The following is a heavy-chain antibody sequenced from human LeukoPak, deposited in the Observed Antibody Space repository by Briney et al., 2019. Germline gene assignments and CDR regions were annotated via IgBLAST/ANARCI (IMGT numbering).Heavy chain of an antibody. CDR1: GFTFSRFA. CDR2: IPSDENNK. CDR3: ASVAAAGPG. V-gene: IGHV3-30*02. D-gene: IGHD6-13*01. Sequence: GGSLRLSCAASGFTFSRFAMHWVRQAPGKGLEWVAIIPSDENNKYYVDSVKGRFTISRDNAKNSLYLQMNSLRAEDTAVYYCASVAAAGPGWGQGTLVTVSS. J-gene: IGHJ4*02.